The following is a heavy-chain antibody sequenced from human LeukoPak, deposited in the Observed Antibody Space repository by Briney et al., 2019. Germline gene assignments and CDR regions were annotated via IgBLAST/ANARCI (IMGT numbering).Heavy chain of an antibody. Sequence: GGSLRLSCAASGFTFSSYSMNWVRQAPGKGLEWVSSISSSSYIYYADSVKGRFTISRDNAKNSLYLQMNSLRAEDTAVYYCASTYCSSTSCYSGAFDIWGQGTMVTVSS. D-gene: IGHD2-2*02. CDR1: GFTFSSYS. CDR2: ISSSSYI. J-gene: IGHJ3*02. V-gene: IGHV3-21*01. CDR3: ASTYCSSTSCYSGAFDI.